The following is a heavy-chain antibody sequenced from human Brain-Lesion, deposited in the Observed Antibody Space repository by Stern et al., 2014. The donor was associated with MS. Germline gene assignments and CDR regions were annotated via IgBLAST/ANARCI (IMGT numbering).Heavy chain of an antibody. CDR1: GYTFSSYD. CDR3: ARAVRNQLLSEY. D-gene: IGHD2-2*01. J-gene: IGHJ4*02. Sequence: VQLVESGAEVKKPGASVKVSCKASGYTFSSYDITWVRQASGHGLEWMGWMNPYSGNTGYAQKFKGRVSMTSDPSISTVYMGLTSLTSDDTAVYFCARAVRNQLLSEYWGQGTLVTVSS. V-gene: IGHV1-8*01. CDR2: MNPYSGNT.